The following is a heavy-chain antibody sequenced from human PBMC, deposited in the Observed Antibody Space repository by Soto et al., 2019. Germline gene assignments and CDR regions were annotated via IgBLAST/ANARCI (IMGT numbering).Heavy chain of an antibody. CDR1: GFTFSNYE. CDR3: ARDPEIYSDKFDYGLDV. CDR2: ISNSGRAI. V-gene: IGHV3-48*03. J-gene: IGHJ6*02. D-gene: IGHD4-4*01. Sequence: EVQLVESGGGLVQAGGSLRLSCAVFGFTFSNYEMNWVRQAPGKGLEWVSYISNSGRAIYYADSVKGRFTISRDNAKNSLYLQMNSLRAEDTAVYYCARDPEIYSDKFDYGLDVWGQGTTVTVSS.